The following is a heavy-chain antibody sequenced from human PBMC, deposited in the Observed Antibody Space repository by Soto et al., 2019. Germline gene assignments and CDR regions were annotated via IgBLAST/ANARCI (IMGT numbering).Heavy chain of an antibody. Sequence: SETLSLTCTVSGGSISTYYWSWMRQPPGKGLEWIGYIYYSGSTNSNPSLKGRVTISEDTSKNQLSLKLSSVTAADTAVYFCARDAGGRGNGAFDIWGQGTMVTVSS. J-gene: IGHJ3*02. V-gene: IGHV4-59*01. CDR2: IYYSGST. CDR1: GGSISTYY. D-gene: IGHD3-16*01. CDR3: ARDAGGRGNGAFDI.